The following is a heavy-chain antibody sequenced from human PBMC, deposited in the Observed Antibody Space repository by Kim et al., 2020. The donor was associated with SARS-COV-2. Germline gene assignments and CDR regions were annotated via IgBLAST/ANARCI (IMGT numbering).Heavy chain of an antibody. V-gene: IGHV3-7*01. CDR2: IKQDGSEK. D-gene: IGHD3-10*01. CDR3: ARPLYGSGGDYYGMDV. Sequence: GGSLRLSCAASGFTFSSYWMSWVRQAPGKGLEWVANIKQDGSEKYYVDSVKGRFTISRDNAKNSLYLQMNSLRAEDTAVYYCARPLYGSGGDYYGMDVWGQGTTVTVSS. J-gene: IGHJ6*02. CDR1: GFTFSSYW.